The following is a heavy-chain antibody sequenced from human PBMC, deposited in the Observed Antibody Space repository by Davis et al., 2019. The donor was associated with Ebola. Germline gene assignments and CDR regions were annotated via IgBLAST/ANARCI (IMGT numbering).Heavy chain of an antibody. D-gene: IGHD3-3*01. CDR1: GYTFTSYD. J-gene: IGHJ6*03. V-gene: IGHV1-8*03. CDR3: ARGHNNFWNGAYYYNMDV. CDR2: MNPNNGNT. Sequence: ASVKVSCKVSGYTFTSYDIYWVRQATGHGLEWMGWMNPNNGNTGYAQTFQGRVTITRNISINTAYMELSSLRSEDTAVYYCARGHNNFWNGAYYYNMDVWGKGTTVTVSS.